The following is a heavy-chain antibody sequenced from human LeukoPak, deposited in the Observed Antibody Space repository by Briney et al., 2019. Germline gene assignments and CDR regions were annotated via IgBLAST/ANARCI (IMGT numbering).Heavy chain of an antibody. Sequence: QPGGSLRLSCAASGFTFSSYAMSWVRQAPGKGLEWVSGISGSGVSTYYADSVKGRVTISRDNSKNTLYLQMNNLRAEDTAVYYCAKDATVTTHLLAGWGQGTLVSACS. D-gene: IGHD4-17*01. CDR2: ISGSGVST. CDR3: AKDATVTTHLLAG. V-gene: IGHV3-23*01. CDR1: GFTFSSYA. J-gene: IGHJ1*01.